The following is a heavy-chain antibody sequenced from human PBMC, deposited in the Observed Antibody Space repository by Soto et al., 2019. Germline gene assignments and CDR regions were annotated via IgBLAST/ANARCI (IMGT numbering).Heavy chain of an antibody. Sequence: QVQLVQSGAEVNKPGSSVKVSCKASGGTFSSYTISWVRQAPGQGLEWMGRIIPILGIANYAQKFQGRVTITADKSTSTAYMELSSLRSEDTAVYYCARVLGQWLVLDYWGQGTLVTVSS. CDR3: ARVLGQWLVLDY. CDR1: GGTFSSYT. V-gene: IGHV1-69*02. D-gene: IGHD6-19*01. J-gene: IGHJ4*02. CDR2: IIPILGIA.